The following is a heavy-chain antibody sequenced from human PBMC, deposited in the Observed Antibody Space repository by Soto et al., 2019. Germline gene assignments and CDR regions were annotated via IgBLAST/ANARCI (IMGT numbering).Heavy chain of an antibody. V-gene: IGHV1-69*18. CDR1: GGTFTGYG. CDR3: ARDRPPGAAAGGFDY. CDR2: IIPILGTG. J-gene: IGHJ4*02. Sequence: QVQLVQSGAEVKKPGSSVKVSCKASGGTFTGYGISWVRQAPGQGLEWMGTIIPILGTGHYAQNFQGRVTINADESTSTASMELNSLRAEDTAVYYCARDRPPGAAAGGFDYWGQGTLVTVSS. D-gene: IGHD6-13*01.